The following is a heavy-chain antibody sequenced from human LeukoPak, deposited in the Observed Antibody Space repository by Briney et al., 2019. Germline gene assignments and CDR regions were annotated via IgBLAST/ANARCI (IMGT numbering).Heavy chain of an antibody. CDR1: GGSISSYY. CDR3: ARASCSGGSCYPYGMDV. J-gene: IGHJ6*02. CDR2: IYYSGST. V-gene: IGHV4-59*12. Sequence: PSETLSLTCTVSGGSISSYYWSWIRQPPGKGLEWIGYIYYSGSTNYNPSLKSRVTISVDKSKNQFSLKVSSVTAADTAVYYCARASCSGGSCYPYGMDVWGQGTTVTVSS. D-gene: IGHD2-15*01.